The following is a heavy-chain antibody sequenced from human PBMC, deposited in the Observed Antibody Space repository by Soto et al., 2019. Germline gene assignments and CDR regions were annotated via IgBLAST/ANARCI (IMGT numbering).Heavy chain of an antibody. CDR3: ARASSSWRRSIDY. CDR2: INHSGST. J-gene: IGHJ4*02. D-gene: IGHD6-13*01. CDR1: GGSFSCYY. V-gene: IGHV4-34*01. Sequence: SETLSLTCAVYGGSFSCYYWSWIRQPPGKGLEGIGEINHSGSTNYNPSLKSRVTISVDTSKNQFSLQLSSVTAADTAVYYCARASSSWRRSIDYWGQGTLVTVSS.